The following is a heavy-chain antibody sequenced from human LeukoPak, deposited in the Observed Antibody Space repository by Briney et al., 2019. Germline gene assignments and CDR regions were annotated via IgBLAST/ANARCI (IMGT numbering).Heavy chain of an antibody. Sequence: ASVKVSCKASGYTFTNYGISWVRQAPGQGLKWMGRISAYNGNTDYAQKLQGRVTMTTDTSTTTAYMELRSLRSDDTAVYYCARDVGYCSSTSCSRGDYWGQGTLVTVSS. CDR3: ARDVGYCSSTSCSRGDY. D-gene: IGHD2-2*01. CDR2: ISAYNGNT. J-gene: IGHJ4*02. V-gene: IGHV1-18*01. CDR1: GYTFTNYG.